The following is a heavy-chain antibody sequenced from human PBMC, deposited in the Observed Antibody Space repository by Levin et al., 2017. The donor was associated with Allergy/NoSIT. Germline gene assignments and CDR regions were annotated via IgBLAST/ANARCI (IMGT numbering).Heavy chain of an antibody. CDR2: ISYDGSNK. V-gene: IGHV3-30*18. D-gene: IGHD4-23*01. Sequence: GGSLRLSCVASGLTFSSYGMHWVRQAPGKGLEWVAVISYDGSNKDYADSVKGRFTISRDNSKNTLDLQMNSLKTEDTAVYYCAKDQYGGKGGYYYHGMDGWGQGTTVTVSS. CDR3: AKDQYGGKGGYYYHGMDG. CDR1: GLTFSSYG. J-gene: IGHJ6*02.